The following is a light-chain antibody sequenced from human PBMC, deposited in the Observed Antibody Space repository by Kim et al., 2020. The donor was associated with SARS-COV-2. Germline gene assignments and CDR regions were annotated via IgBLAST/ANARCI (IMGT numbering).Light chain of an antibody. CDR1: KTNTGKNI. CDR2: SNK. Sequence: QGLTLAFSGDKTNTGKNIVSCYQQLPGTAPKLLIYSNKHRPSRVPDRFSCYKSGTSASLTISGLQSENEADYYCAAWDDGLDDWVFGGGTQLTVL. J-gene: IGLJ3*02. V-gene: IGLV1-44*01. CDR3: AAWDDGLDDWV.